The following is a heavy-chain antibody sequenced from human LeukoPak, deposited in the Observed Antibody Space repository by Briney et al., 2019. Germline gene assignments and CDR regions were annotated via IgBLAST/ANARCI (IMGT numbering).Heavy chain of an antibody. CDR2: IYHSGST. V-gene: IGHV4-38-2*01. CDR3: ARGASPKDAVFFDY. CDR1: GYSISSGDY. Sequence: PSETLSLTCAVSGYSISSGDYWGWIRPPPGKGLEWIGSIYHSGSTYYNPSLKSRVTISVDTSKNQFSLKLSSVTAADTAVYYCARGASPKDAVFFDYWGQGALITVSS. J-gene: IGHJ4*02. D-gene: IGHD3-16*01.